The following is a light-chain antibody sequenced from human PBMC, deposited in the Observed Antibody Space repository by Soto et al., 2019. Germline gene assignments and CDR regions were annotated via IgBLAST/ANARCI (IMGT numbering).Light chain of an antibody. J-gene: IGKJ4*01. CDR1: QSVSTNY. Sequence: ETVLTQSPATLSLSPGERAALSCRASQSVSTNYLAWYQQKPGQAPRLLIYGASSRATGIPDRFSGTGSGTDFTLTISRLEPEDFAVYSCLQYGTSPLLTFGGGTKVEIK. V-gene: IGKV3-20*01. CDR2: GAS. CDR3: LQYGTSPLLT.